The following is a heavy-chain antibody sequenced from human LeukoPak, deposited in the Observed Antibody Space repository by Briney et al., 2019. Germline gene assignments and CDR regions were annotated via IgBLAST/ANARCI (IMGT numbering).Heavy chain of an antibody. V-gene: IGHV4-39*01. CDR1: GGSISSSSYY. CDR2: IYYSGST. J-gene: IGHJ4*02. D-gene: IGHD3-10*01. Sequence: SETLSLTCTVSGGSISSSSYYWGWIRQPPGKGLEWIGSIYYSGSTYYNPSLKSRVTISVDTSKNQFSLKLSSVTAADTAVYYCARTPRLYGSGTDGGWGQGTLVTVSS. CDR3: ARTPRLYGSGTDGG.